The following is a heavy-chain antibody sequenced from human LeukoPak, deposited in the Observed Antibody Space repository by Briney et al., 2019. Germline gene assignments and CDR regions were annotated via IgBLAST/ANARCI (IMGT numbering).Heavy chain of an antibody. CDR2: ITPNSGGT. CDR1: GYTFTSYD. CDR3: ARGDYYDSSDYYQDY. V-gene: IGHV1-2*02. D-gene: IGHD3-22*01. Sequence: ASVKVSCKASGYTFTSYDINWVRQATGQGLEWMGWITPNSGGTNPAQKFQDRVKMTRDMSITTAYLEVRGLRSDDTAIYYCARGDYYDSSDYYQDYWGQGTLVTVSS. J-gene: IGHJ4*02.